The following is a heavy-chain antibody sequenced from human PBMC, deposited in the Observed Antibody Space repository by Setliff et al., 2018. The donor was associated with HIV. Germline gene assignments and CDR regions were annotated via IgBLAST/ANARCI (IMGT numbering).Heavy chain of an antibody. CDR2: IYYSGGT. V-gene: IGHV4-59*01. CDR3: ARFIGSGWYRFDY. J-gene: IGHJ4*02. D-gene: IGHD6-19*01. CDR1: GGSLSSYY. Sequence: TSETLSXXXTVSGGSLSSYYWSWIRQPPGKGVEWIGYIYYSGGTNYNPSLKSRXXXXVDASKNQFSLKLSSVTAADTAVYYCARFIGSGWYRFDYWGQGTLVTVSS.